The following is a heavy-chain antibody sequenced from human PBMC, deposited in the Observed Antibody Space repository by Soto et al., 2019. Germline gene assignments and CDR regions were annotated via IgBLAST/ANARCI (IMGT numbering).Heavy chain of an antibody. D-gene: IGHD3-3*01. Sequence: EVQLLESGGGLVQPGESLRLSCAASGFTFTTYVMGWVRQAPGMGLEWVSGISASGDSTFYAESVEGRFTISRDNYKNTLYLQMNSRRVDATAIYHWGKGAWGGRTRPHSYDFDVWGQGTLVTVSS. CDR2: ISASGDST. CDR3: GKGAWGGRTRPHSYDFDV. J-gene: IGHJ4*02. CDR1: GFTFTTYV. V-gene: IGHV3-23*01.